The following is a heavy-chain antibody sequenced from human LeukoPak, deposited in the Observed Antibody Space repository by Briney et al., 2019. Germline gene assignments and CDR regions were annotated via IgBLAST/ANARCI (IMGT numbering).Heavy chain of an antibody. J-gene: IGHJ4*02. V-gene: IGHV3-15*07. CDR3: TRAKGGYSDGYATDY. D-gene: IGHD5-18*01. Sequence: PGGSLRLSCVPSGFSFSNYAMNWVRQVPGKGLEWVGRIKGKTDDGTTDYAAPVKGRFTISRDDSKKTVYLQMNSLKTEDTAVYYCTRAKGGYSDGYATDYWGQGTRVTVSS. CDR2: IKGKTDDGTT. CDR1: GFSFSNYA.